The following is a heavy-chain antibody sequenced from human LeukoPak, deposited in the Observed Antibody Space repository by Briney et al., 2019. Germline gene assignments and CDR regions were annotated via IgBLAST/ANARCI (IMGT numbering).Heavy chain of an antibody. CDR3: ARGYSSSSVWH. CDR1: GGSISSYY. Sequence: PSETLSLTCTVSGGSISSYYWSWIRQPPGKGLEWIGEINHSGSTNYNPSLKSRVTISVDTSKNHFSLKLSSVTAADTAVYYCARGYSSSSVWHWGQGTLVTVSS. J-gene: IGHJ1*01. D-gene: IGHD6-6*01. V-gene: IGHV4-34*01. CDR2: INHSGST.